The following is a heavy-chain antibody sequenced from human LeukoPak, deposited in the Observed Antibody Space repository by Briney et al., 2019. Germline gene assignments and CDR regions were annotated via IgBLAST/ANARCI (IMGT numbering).Heavy chain of an antibody. V-gene: IGHV4-59*01. CDR1: GGSISSYY. CDR3: GGASRHPGIGYYFDY. Sequence: SETLSLTCTVSGGSISSYYWGWIRQPPGKGLEWIGYIYYSGSTNYNPSLKRRVTISVDTYKNRFSLKLSSVTAADTAVYYWGGASRHPGIGYYFDYWGQGTLVTVSS. J-gene: IGHJ4*02. D-gene: IGHD6-13*01. CDR2: IYYSGST.